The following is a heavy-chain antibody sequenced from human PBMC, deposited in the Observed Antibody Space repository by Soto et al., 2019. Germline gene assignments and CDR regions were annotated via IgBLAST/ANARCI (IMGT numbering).Heavy chain of an antibody. CDR2: ISYDGSNK. CDR1: GFTFSIYG. V-gene: IGHV3-30*18. J-gene: IGHJ3*02. CDR3: AKANRAGTAFDI. Sequence: GGSLRLSCAASGFTFSIYGMHWVRQAPGKGLEWVAVISYDGSNKYYADSVKGRFTISRDNSKNTLYLQMNSLRAEDTAVYYCAKANRAGTAFDIWGQGTMVTVSS. D-gene: IGHD7-27*01.